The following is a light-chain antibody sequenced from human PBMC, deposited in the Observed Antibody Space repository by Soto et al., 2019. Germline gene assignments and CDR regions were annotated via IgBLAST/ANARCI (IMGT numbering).Light chain of an antibody. Sequence: EIVMTQSPATLSVSPGERATLSCRASQSVSSNLAWYQQKPGQAPRLLIYGASTMATGIPARFSGSGSGTEFTLTISSRQSEDFAVYYCQQYNNWSPVTFGGGTKVEIK. CDR1: QSVSSN. V-gene: IGKV3-15*01. CDR3: QQYNNWSPVT. CDR2: GAS. J-gene: IGKJ4*01.